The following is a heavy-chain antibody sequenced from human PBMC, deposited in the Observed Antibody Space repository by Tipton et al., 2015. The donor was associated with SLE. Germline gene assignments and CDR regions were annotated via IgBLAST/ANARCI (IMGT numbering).Heavy chain of an antibody. D-gene: IGHD3-3*01. V-gene: IGHV3-30*19. CDR2: IWYDGSNK. J-gene: IGHJ3*02. CDR3: AAPYDFWSGTDAFDI. Sequence: SLRLSCAASGFTFSSYGMHWVRQAPGKGLEWVAVIWYDGSNKYYADSVKGRFTISRDNSKNTLYLQMNSLRAEDTAVYYCAAPYDFWSGTDAFDIWGQGTMVTVSS. CDR1: GFTFSSYG.